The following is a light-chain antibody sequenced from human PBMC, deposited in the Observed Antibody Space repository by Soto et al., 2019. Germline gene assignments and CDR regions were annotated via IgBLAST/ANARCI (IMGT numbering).Light chain of an antibody. CDR3: SSYTTNTTHVI. CDR2: GVT. V-gene: IGLV2-14*03. Sequence: QSALTQPASVSGSPGQSISISCTGTSSDIGGYNYVYWYQQHPGKAPKLMIYGVTNRPSGVSDRFSGSKSGNTASLTISGLQAEDEADYYCSSYTTNTTHVIFGGGTKVTVL. J-gene: IGLJ2*01. CDR1: SSDIGGYNY.